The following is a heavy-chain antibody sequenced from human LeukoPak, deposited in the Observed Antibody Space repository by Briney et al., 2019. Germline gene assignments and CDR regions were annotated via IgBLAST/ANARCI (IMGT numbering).Heavy chain of an antibody. CDR2: ISRSRVYI. V-gene: IGHV3-21*01. J-gene: IGHJ3*01. CDR1: GFSFSTYY. D-gene: IGHD2-15*01. Sequence: GGSLRLSCAASGFSFSTYYMNWFRQAPGEGLECVSSISRSRVYIYYAYSVRVRFTISRYNDKNSLYLQMHSLRDEDRDVYYCARDGSSSAFHVWGAGTMVTVSS. CDR3: ARDGSSSAFHV.